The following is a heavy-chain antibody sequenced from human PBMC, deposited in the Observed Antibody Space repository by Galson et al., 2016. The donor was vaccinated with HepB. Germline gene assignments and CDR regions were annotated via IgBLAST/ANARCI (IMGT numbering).Heavy chain of an antibody. D-gene: IGHD2-15*01. J-gene: IGHJ4*02. CDR2: ISHDGTSK. V-gene: IGHV3-30-3*01. CDR1: GFTFSYYA. CDR3: ARTYLLDY. Sequence: SLRLSCAASGFTFSYYAMHWVRQAPGKGLEWVALISHDGTSKYYADSLKGQFTISRDNSKNTLYLQMNSLRVEDTAVYYCARTYLLDYWGQGTLVTVSS.